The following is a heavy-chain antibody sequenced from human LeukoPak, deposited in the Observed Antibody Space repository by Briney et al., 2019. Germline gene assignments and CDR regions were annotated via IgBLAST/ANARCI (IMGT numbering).Heavy chain of an antibody. CDR3: ARRAGDYTHPYDY. Sequence: GGSLRLSCAASGFTFSSYGMHWVRQAPGERLDWVVGISYDVSNKNYADSVKSQFTISRDNSTNTLYLQMNSLRAEDTAVYYCARRAGDYTHPYDYWGQGILVTVSS. V-gene: IGHV3-30*03. D-gene: IGHD4-17*01. CDR1: GFTFSSYG. CDR2: ISYDVSNK. J-gene: IGHJ4*02.